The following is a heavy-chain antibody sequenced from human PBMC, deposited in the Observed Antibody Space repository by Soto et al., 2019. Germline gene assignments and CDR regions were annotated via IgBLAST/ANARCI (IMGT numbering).Heavy chain of an antibody. CDR2: MSYDGSNE. CDR3: ATDGSHNFDS. CDR1: GFTFSHYA. J-gene: IGHJ4*02. V-gene: IGHV3-30*03. D-gene: IGHD1-26*01. Sequence: QVQLVESGGGVVQPGRSLRLSCAASGFTFSHYAMHWVRQAPGKGLEWVALMSYDGSNEYYADSVKGRFTISRDNSKNTLYLQMNSLRAEDTALYYCATDGSHNFDSWCQGTLVTVSS.